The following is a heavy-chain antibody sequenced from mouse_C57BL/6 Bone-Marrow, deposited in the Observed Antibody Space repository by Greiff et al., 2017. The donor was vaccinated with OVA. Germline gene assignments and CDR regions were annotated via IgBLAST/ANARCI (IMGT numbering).Heavy chain of an antibody. CDR1: GYTFTSYW. D-gene: IGHD1-1*01. Sequence: EVQLQQSGTVLARPGASVKMSCKTSGYTFTSYWMHWVKQRPGQGLEWIGAIYPGNSDTSYNQKFKGKAKLTAVTSASTAYMELSSLTNEDSAVYYCTSQPIYYYGSSYDWFAYWGQGTLVTVSA. CDR2: IYPGNSDT. V-gene: IGHV1-5*01. CDR3: TSQPIYYYGSSYDWFAY. J-gene: IGHJ3*01.